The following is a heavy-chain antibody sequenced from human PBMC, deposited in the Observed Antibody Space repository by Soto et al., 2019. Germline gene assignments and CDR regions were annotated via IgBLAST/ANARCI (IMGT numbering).Heavy chain of an antibody. V-gene: IGHV3-74*01. CDR2: INSDGSST. J-gene: IGHJ6*03. D-gene: IGHD6-13*01. CDR1: GFTFSSYW. CDR3: ARDHSLRGTAGDYYYYYMDV. Sequence: PGGSLRLSCAASGFTFSSYWMHWVRQAPGKGLVWVSRINSDGSSTSYADSVKGRFTISRDNAKNSLYLQMNSLRAEDTAVYYCARDHSLRGTAGDYYYYYMDVWGKGTTVTVSS.